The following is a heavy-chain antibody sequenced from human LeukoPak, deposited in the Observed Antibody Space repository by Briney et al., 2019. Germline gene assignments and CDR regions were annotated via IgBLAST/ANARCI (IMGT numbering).Heavy chain of an antibody. Sequence: ASVKVSCKASGYTFTSYGISWVRQAPGQGLEWMGWISAYNGNTNYAQKLQGRVTMTTDTSTSTAYMELRSLRSDDTAVYYCARDRQGGYYYYGMDVWGQGTTVTVSS. D-gene: IGHD3-16*01. V-gene: IGHV1-18*01. CDR2: ISAYNGNT. CDR1: GYTFTSYG. J-gene: IGHJ6*02. CDR3: ARDRQGGYYYYGMDV.